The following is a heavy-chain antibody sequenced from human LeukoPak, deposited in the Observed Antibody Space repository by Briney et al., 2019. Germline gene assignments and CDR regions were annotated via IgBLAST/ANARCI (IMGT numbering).Heavy chain of an antibody. J-gene: IGHJ4*02. V-gene: IGHV3-30*02. CDR2: IRYDGSNK. Sequence: GGSLRLSCAASGFTFSSYGMYWVRQAPGKGLEWVAFIRYDGSNKYYADSVKGRFTISRDNSKNTLYLQMNSLRAEDTAVYYCAKDSPSRDFWSGYYTGYFDYWGQGTLVTVSS. D-gene: IGHD3-3*01. CDR3: AKDSPSRDFWSGYYTGYFDY. CDR1: GFTFSSYG.